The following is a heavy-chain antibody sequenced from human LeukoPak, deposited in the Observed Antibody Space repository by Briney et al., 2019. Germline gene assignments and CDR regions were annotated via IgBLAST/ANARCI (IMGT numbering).Heavy chain of an antibody. D-gene: IGHD5-12*01. CDR3: ARNSDSGYDYPNWFDP. CDR2: IYYSGST. Sequence: PSETLSLTCTVSGGSISSYYWSWIRQPPGKGLEWIGYIYYSGSTNYNPSLKSRVTISVDTSKNQFSLKLSSVTAADTAVYYCARNSDSGYDYPNWFDPWGQGTLVTVSS. J-gene: IGHJ5*02. V-gene: IGHV4-59*01. CDR1: GGSISSYY.